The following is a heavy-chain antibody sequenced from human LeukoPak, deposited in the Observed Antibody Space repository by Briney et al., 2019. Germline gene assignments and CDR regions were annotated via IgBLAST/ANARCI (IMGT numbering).Heavy chain of an antibody. CDR2: IYDSWNT. Sequence: SETLSLTCIVSSDSINNHYWSWIRQPPGKGLEWIGYIYDSWNTNYNPSLQSRVTISMDASRNQFSLNLTSVTAADTAVYYCARDQIGYGLDYWGQGTLVTVSS. CDR3: ARDQIGYGLDY. D-gene: IGHD5-18*01. J-gene: IGHJ4*02. CDR1: SDSINNHY. V-gene: IGHV4-59*11.